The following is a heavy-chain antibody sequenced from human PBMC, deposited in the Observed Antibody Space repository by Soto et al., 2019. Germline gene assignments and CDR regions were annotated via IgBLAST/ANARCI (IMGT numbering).Heavy chain of an antibody. J-gene: IGHJ6*02. CDR3: ATVKTLRLLEWLPYYGMDV. CDR1: GYTLTELS. V-gene: IGHV1-24*01. Sequence: ASVKVSCKVSGYTLTELSMHWVRQAPGKGLEWMGGFDPEDGETIYAQKFQGRVTMTEDTSTDTAYMELSSLRSEDTAVYYCATVKTLRLLEWLPYYGMDVWGQGTTVTVS. CDR2: FDPEDGET. D-gene: IGHD3-3*01.